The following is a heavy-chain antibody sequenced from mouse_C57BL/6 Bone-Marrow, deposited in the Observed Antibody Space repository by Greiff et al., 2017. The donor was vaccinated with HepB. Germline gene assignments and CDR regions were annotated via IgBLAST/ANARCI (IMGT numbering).Heavy chain of an antibody. Sequence: EVKVVESGGDLVKPGGSLKLSCAASGFTFSSYGMSWVRQTPDKRLEWVATISGGGGNTYYPDSVKGRFTISRDNAKNTLYLQMSSLRSEDTALYYCAGGWLLPYYFDYWGQGTTLTVSS. CDR2: ISGGGGNT. CDR1: GFTFSSYG. D-gene: IGHD2-3*01. J-gene: IGHJ2*01. CDR3: AGGWLLPYYFDY. V-gene: IGHV5-6*01.